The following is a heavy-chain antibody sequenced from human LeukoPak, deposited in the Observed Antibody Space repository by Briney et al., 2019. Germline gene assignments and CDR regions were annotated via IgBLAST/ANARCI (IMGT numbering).Heavy chain of an antibody. Sequence: SQTLSLTCVISGDSVSSNSAAWNWIRQSPSRGLEWLGSKYYRSKWYYHYALSMKIPITANPSTSKNHFSLNLKSVTPTDTDVYYCARTSDMGPDYWGQGTLVTVSS. CDR3: ARTSDMGPDY. CDR2: KYYRSKWYY. D-gene: IGHD2-15*01. CDR1: GDSVSSNSAA. J-gene: IGHJ4*02. V-gene: IGHV6-1*01.